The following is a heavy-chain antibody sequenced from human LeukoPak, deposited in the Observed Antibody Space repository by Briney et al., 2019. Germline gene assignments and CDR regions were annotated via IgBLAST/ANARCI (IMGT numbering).Heavy chain of an antibody. CDR2: ISGSGGST. CDR3: AKGSTSTVTPTDY. J-gene: IGHJ4*02. CDR1: GFTFSSYA. V-gene: IGHV3-23*01. D-gene: IGHD4-17*01. Sequence: GGSLRLSCAASGFTFSSYAMSWVRQAPGKGLEWVSAISGSGGSTYYADSAKGRFTISRDNSKNTLYLQMNSLRAEDTAVYYCAKGSTSTVTPTDYWGQGTLVTVSS.